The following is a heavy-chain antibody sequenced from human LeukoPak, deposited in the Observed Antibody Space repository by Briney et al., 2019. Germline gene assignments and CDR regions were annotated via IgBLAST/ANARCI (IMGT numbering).Heavy chain of an antibody. CDR2: INSDGSST. CDR1: GFTFSRYW. Sequence: GGSLRLSCAASGFTFSRYWMHWVRQAPGKGLVWVSRINSDGSSTSHADSVKGRFTISRDNAKNTLYMQLNSLRADDTAVYYCVREGYYGSGSYYFDYWGQGTQVTVSS. J-gene: IGHJ4*02. D-gene: IGHD3-10*01. V-gene: IGHV3-74*01. CDR3: VREGYYGSGSYYFDY.